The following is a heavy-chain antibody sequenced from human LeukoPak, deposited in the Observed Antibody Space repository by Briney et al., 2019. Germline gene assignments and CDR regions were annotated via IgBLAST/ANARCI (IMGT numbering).Heavy chain of an antibody. CDR1: GFTFSSYA. CDR3: ARGGYSSSWYSPDYYYGMDV. Sequence: GGSLRLSCAASGFTFSSYAMHWVRQAPGMGLEYVSAISSNGGSTYYANSVKGRFTISRDNSKNTLYLQMGSLRAEDMAVYYCARGGYSSSWYSPDYYYGMDVWGQGTTVTVSS. CDR2: ISSNGGST. D-gene: IGHD6-13*01. J-gene: IGHJ6*02. V-gene: IGHV3-64*01.